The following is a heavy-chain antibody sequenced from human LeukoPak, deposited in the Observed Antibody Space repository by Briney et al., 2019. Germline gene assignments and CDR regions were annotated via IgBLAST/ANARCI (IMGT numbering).Heavy chain of an antibody. Sequence: NPSETLSLTCAVSGGSISGDSYFWGWIRQPPGKGLEWIGIIYYSGTTYYSPSLKSRVTISVDTSKNQFPLELNSVTAADTAVYYCARTSATYLPLDYWGQGALVTVSS. D-gene: IGHD1-26*01. CDR1: GGSISGDSYF. CDR3: ARTSATYLPLDY. CDR2: IYYSGTT. J-gene: IGHJ4*02. V-gene: IGHV4-39*06.